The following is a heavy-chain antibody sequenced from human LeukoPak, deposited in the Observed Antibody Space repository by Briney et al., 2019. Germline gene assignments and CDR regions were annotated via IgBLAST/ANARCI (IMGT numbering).Heavy chain of an antibody. J-gene: IGHJ6*02. CDR2: IYPGDSDT. V-gene: IGHV5-51*01. CDR3: ARSCSGGSCYSLYGMDV. CDR1: GYSFTSYW. Sequence: GESLKISCKGSGYSFTSYWIGWVRQMPGKGLEWMGIIYPGDSDTRYSPSFQGQVTISADKSISTAYLPWSSLKASDTAMYYCARSCSGGSCYSLYGMDVWGQGTTVTVSS. D-gene: IGHD2-15*01.